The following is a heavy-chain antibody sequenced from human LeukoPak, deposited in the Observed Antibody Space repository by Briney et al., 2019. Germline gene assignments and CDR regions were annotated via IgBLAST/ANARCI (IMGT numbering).Heavy chain of an antibody. D-gene: IGHD5-12*01. CDR2: LYFGRST. Sequence: PSETLSLTCSVSGASISTYYWSWIRQPPGKGLEWIGYLYFGRSTNYNPSLKSRVTISPDKSKNQFSLKLNSVTAAVTAVYYCARAGGSWSFDYLGQGTLVTVSS. CDR3: ARAGGSWSFDY. V-gene: IGHV4-59*01. CDR1: GASISTYY. J-gene: IGHJ4*02.